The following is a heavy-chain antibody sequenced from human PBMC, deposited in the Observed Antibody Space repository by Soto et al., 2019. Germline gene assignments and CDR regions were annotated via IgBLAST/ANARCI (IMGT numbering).Heavy chain of an antibody. V-gene: IGHV3-49*04. CDR1: GFTFGDYA. Sequence: GGSLRLSCTASGFTFGDYAMSWVRQAPGKGREWVGFIRSKSYGVTTEYAASVKGRFTISRDDSKSIAYLQMNSLKTEDTAVYYCTRDRRVVPAAIFPSARSGYFDYWGQGALVTASS. J-gene: IGHJ4*02. CDR2: IRSKSYGVTT. CDR3: TRDRRVVPAAIFPSARSGYFDY. D-gene: IGHD2-2*02.